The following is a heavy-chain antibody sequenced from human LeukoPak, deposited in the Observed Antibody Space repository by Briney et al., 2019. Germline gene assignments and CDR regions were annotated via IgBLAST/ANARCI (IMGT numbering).Heavy chain of an antibody. V-gene: IGHV3-30*02. Sequence: PAGSLRLSCAASGFTFSSNGMHWGRQPPPKGMERVAFIRYDGSNKYYADSAKDRFTISRDHSKNTLYLQKNSLRAEDTAVYYCAKDGTEVTTYYYYMDVWGKGTTVTVSS. D-gene: IGHD4-17*01. CDR1: GFTFSSNG. CDR2: IRYDGSNK. J-gene: IGHJ6*03. CDR3: AKDGTEVTTYYYYMDV.